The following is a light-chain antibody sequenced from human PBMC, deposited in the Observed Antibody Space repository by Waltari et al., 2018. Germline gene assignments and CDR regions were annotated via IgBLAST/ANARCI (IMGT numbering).Light chain of an antibody. V-gene: IGKV3-20*01. CDR3: QQYVSLPAT. CDR2: GAS. J-gene: IGKJ1*01. Sequence: EIVLTQSPGTLSLSPGDTAILPCRASQTVSKYLAWYQQKPGQAPRLFIFGASSRATGVPDRFSGSGSGTDLSLTISRVEPEDFAVYYCQQYVSLPATFGQGTKVEIE. CDR1: QTVSKY.